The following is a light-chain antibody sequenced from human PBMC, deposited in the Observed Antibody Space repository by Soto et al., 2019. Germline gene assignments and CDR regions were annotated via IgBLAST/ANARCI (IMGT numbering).Light chain of an antibody. J-gene: IGKJ1*01. V-gene: IGKV3-20*01. Sequence: EIVLTQSPGTLSLSPGERATLSCRASHSVSSSYLAWYQQKPGQAPRLLIYGASTRATDVPDRFSGSGSGADFTLTISRLEPEDFAVYYCHQYGSSPPRTFGQGTKVDIK. CDR3: HQYGSSPPRT. CDR1: HSVSSSY. CDR2: GAS.